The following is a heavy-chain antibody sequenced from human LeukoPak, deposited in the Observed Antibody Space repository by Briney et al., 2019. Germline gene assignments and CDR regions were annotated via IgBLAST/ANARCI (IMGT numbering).Heavy chain of an antibody. D-gene: IGHD3-22*01. J-gene: IGHJ4*02. Sequence: PGGSLRLSCAASGFIFSDHWMHWVRQAPGKGLEWVAVVWFDGSKKYSADSVKGRITISRDDSKNTLYLQMNSLRAEDTAVYYCARGVDYYDSSGTIDYWGQGTLVTVSS. CDR1: GFIFSDHW. CDR3: ARGVDYYDSSGTIDY. V-gene: IGHV3-33*08. CDR2: VWFDGSKK.